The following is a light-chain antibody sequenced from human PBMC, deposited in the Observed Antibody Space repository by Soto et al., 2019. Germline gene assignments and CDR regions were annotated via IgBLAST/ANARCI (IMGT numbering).Light chain of an antibody. V-gene: IGLV1-40*01. Sequence: QSVLTQPPSVSGAPGQRVTISCTGSSSNIGAGYDVHWYQHLPGTAPKLLIYVNSNRPSGVPDRFSGSKSGTSASLAITGLQAEDEADYYCQSYDSSLSEVVFGGGTQVTVL. CDR1: SSNIGAGYD. CDR2: VNS. J-gene: IGLJ2*01. CDR3: QSYDSSLSEVV.